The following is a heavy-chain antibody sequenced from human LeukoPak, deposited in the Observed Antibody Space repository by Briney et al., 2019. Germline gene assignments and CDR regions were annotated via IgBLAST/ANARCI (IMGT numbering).Heavy chain of an antibody. CDR1: GFTFSNYW. CDR2: IKQDGSEK. V-gene: IGHV3-7*05. J-gene: IGHJ6*02. CDR3: ARLVVAVVAGLDV. D-gene: IGHD2-15*01. Sequence: GGSLRLSCAASGFTFSNYWMSWVRQAPGKGLEWVASIKQDGSEKYYVDSVKGRFTISKDNTKNSLSLQMNSLRAEDTAVYYCARLVVAVVAGLDVWGEGTTVIVSS.